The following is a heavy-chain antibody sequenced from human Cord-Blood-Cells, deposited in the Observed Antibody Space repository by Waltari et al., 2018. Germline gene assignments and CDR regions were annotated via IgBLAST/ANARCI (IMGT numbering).Heavy chain of an antibody. CDR3: ARVVVPAAIRPQYYFDY. V-gene: IGHV1-69*12. Sequence: QVQLVQSGAEVKKPGSSVKVSCKASGGTFSSYAISWVRQAPGQGLEWMGGMIPIFGTANYAQKVQGRVTITADESTSTAYMELSSLGSEDTAVYYCARVVVPAAIRPQYYFDYWGQGTLVTVSS. CDR2: MIPIFGTA. J-gene: IGHJ4*02. D-gene: IGHD2-2*01. CDR1: GGTFSSYA.